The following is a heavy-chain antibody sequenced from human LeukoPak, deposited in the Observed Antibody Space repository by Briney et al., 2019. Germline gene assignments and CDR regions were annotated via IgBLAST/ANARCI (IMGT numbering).Heavy chain of an antibody. J-gene: IGHJ4*02. CDR3: ARDGASYYDH. V-gene: IGHV4-4*02. Sequence: SGTLSLTCAVSGGSINNFKWWSWIRQSPGKGLEWLGEIFYTGSPNYNPSFTSRITMSVDKSNNQLSLILTSVTVADTAVYYCARDGASYYDHWGQGILVTVTS. CDR1: GGSINNFKW. CDR2: IFYTGSP.